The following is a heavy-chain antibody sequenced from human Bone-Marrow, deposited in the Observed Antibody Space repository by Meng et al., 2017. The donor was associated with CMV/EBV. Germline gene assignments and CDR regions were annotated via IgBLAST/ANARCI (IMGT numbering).Heavy chain of an antibody. V-gene: IGHV3-48*03. CDR2: ISYSGSTI. Sequence: GGSLKISCAASGFTLSSYEVNWVRQAPGKGLEWVAYISYSGSTIYYAESVKGRFTISRDNAMNSLYLQMNSLRAEDTAVYYCARDPHYYYYGMDVWGQGTTVAASS. J-gene: IGHJ6*02. CDR1: GFTLSSYE. CDR3: ARDPHYYYYGMDV.